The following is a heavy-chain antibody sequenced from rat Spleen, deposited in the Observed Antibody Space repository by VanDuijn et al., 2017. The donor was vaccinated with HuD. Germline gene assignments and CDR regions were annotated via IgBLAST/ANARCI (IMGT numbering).Heavy chain of an antibody. Sequence: EVQLVESGGGLVQPGRSLKLSCVASGFTFSNCDMAWVRQAPKKGLEWVAYISYNGGSTYYRDSVKGRFTISRDNAKSSLYLQMDSLRSEDTATYYGARAGYLRDWYFDFWGPGAMVTVSS. CDR1: GFTFSNCD. CDR2: ISYNGGST. D-gene: IGHD2-2*01. CDR3: ARAGYLRDWYFDF. V-gene: IGHV5-7*01. J-gene: IGHJ1*01.